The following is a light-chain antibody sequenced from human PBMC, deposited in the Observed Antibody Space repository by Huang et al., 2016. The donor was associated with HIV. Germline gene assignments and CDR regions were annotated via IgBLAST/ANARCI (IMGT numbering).Light chain of an antibody. J-gene: IGKJ2*03. CDR2: GAS. V-gene: IGKV3-20*01. CDR3: QQFGSSPPYS. CDR1: QTVTNNY. Sequence: IVLTQPPDTLSLSPGERATLSCRARQTVTNNYLAWYQQRPGQAPRLLIYGASTRATGIPDRFSGSGSGTDFTLTISRLEPNDFVVYYCQQFGSSPPYSFGQGTKLEIK.